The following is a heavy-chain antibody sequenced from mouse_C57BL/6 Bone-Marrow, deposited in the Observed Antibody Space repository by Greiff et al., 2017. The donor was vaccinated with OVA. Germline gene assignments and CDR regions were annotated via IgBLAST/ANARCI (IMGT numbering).Heavy chain of an antibody. CDR2: ISSGGDYI. CDR3: TRGRYGSSFLDY. J-gene: IGHJ2*01. V-gene: IGHV5-9-1*02. Sequence: EVHLVESGEGLVKPGGSLKLSCAASGFTFSSYAMSWVRQTPEKRLEWVAYISSGGDYIYYADTVKGRFTISRDNARNTLYLQMSSLKTEDTAVYYCTRGRYGSSFLDYWGQGTTLTVSS. D-gene: IGHD1-1*01. CDR1: GFTFSSYA.